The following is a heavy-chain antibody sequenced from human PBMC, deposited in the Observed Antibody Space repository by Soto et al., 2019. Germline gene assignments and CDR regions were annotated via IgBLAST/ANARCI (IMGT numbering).Heavy chain of an antibody. V-gene: IGHV3-23*01. D-gene: IGHD6-13*01. CDR3: AKSIAAAGTGNYYYGMDV. J-gene: IGHJ6*02. CDR2: ISGSGGST. CDR1: GFTFSSYA. Sequence: VGSLRLSCAASGFTFSSYAMSWVRQAPGKGLEWVSAISGSGGSTYYADSVKGRFTISRDNSKNTLYLQMNSLRAEDTAVYYCAKSIAAAGTGNYYYGMDVWGQGTTVTVSS.